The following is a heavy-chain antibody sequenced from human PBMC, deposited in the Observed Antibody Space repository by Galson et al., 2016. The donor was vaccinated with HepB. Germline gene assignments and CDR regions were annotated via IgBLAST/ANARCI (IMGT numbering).Heavy chain of an antibody. CDR1: GDSVSSNNAA. CDR2: TYYRSKWYY. CDR3: ATRTWGGAFDI. J-gene: IGHJ3*02. V-gene: IGHV6-1*01. Sequence: CAISGDSVSSNNAAWNWIRQSPSRGLEWLGRTYYRSKWYYDYAPSVRGRIIISADTTENHFSLQLDSLTPADTAVYYCATRTWGGAFDIGGPGTRVTVSS. D-gene: IGHD1-14*01.